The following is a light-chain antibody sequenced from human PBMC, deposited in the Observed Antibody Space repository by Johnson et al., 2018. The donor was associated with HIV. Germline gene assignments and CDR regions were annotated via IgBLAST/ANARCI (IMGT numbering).Light chain of an antibody. CDR3: GTWDSSLSAYV. CDR1: SSNIGNNY. Sequence: QSVLTQPPSVSAAPGQKVTISCSGSSSNIGNNYVSWYQQLPGTAPKLLIYKNNKRPSWIPDRFSGSKSGTSATLGITGLQTGDEADYYCGTWDSSLSAYVFGTGTKVTVL. V-gene: IGLV1-51*02. J-gene: IGLJ1*01. CDR2: KNN.